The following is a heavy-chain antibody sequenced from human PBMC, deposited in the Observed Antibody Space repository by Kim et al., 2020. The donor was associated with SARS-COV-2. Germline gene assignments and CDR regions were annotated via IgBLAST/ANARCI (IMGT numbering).Heavy chain of an antibody. Sequence: GGSLRLSCAVSGFTFGNFWMNWVRRAPGKERGFVASLKPDGSENSYADSVKGRLTIARDNGKNSLYLQTNSLRADDTTVYHFAKGGSLTLDSWGRGTLVT. CDR2: LKPDGSEN. D-gene: IGHD3-10*01. V-gene: IGHV3-7*01. CDR3: AKGGSLTLDS. CDR1: GFTFGNFW. J-gene: IGHJ4*02.